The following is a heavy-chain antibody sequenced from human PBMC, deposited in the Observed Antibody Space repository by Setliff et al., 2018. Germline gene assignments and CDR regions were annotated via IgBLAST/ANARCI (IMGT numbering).Heavy chain of an antibody. CDR1: GFTFSSFW. CDR3: LGAGTCSY. D-gene: IGHD3-10*02. CDR2: INQDGSGK. Sequence: GGSLRLSCAASGFTFSSFWMAWVRQSPGRGLEWVANINQDGSGKFYVDSVKGRFTIFRDNARNSLSLQMNSLRSDDTAVYYCLGAGTCSYWGQGTLVTVSS. J-gene: IGHJ4*02. V-gene: IGHV3-7*01.